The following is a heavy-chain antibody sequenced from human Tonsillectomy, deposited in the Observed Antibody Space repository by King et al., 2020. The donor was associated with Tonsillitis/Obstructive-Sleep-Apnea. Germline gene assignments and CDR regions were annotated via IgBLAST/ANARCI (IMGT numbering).Heavy chain of an antibody. CDR2: IWYSGST. V-gene: IGHV4-59*01. D-gene: IGHD5-24*01. CDR1: GGSISSYY. CDR3: AIIGGEDGRDCYNVLEY. Sequence: QLQESGPGLVKPSETLSLTCTVSGGSISSYYWSWIRQPPGKGLEWIGYIWYSGSTNYNPSLKSRVTISVDTSKNQFSLKLSSVTAAATAVYYCAIIGGEDGRDCYNVLEYSGQGTLVTVSS. J-gene: IGHJ4*02.